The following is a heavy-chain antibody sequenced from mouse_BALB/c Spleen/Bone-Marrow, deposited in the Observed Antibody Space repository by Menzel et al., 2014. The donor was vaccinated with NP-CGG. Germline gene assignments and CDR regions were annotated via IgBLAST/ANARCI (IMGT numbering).Heavy chain of an antibody. V-gene: IGHV14-3*02. CDR3: ARYYYGSSLFAY. Sequence: VQLQQSRAELVKPGASVKLSCTASGFNIKDTYMYWVKQGPEQGLEWIGRIDPANGNTKYDPKFQDKATITADTSSNTAYLQLSSLTSEDTAVYYCARYYYGSSLFAYWGQGTLVTVSA. J-gene: IGHJ3*01. D-gene: IGHD1-1*01. CDR1: GFNIKDTY. CDR2: IDPANGNT.